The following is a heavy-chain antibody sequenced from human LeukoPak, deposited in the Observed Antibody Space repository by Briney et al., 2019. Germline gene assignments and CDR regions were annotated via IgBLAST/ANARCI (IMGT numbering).Heavy chain of an antibody. V-gene: IGHV3-21*01. J-gene: IGHJ4*02. CDR1: GFTFSRYS. D-gene: IGHD5-12*01. Sequence: GALRLSCAASGFTFSRYSMNWVGQAPGKGVAGVSSISSRSSYIYYADSVKGRFTISRDNPKKSLSLQLNSLTAADTAVYHCVRGSGGYDPLDFDSWRQGTLVSVSS. CDR2: ISSRSSYI. CDR3: VRGSGGYDPLDFDS.